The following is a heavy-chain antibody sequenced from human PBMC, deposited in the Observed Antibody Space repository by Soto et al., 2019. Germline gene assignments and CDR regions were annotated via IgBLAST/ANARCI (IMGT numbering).Heavy chain of an antibody. V-gene: IGHV6-1*01. Sequence: PXQTLSLPWVISGDSVSSNSAACNLIRHSPSRGLEWLGRTYYRSKWYNDYAVSVKSRITINPDTSKNQLSLQLNSVTPEDTAVYYCARTDFWSGHDYWGQGTLVTVSS. CDR3: ARTDFWSGHDY. CDR1: GDSVSSNSAA. CDR2: TYYRSKWYN. J-gene: IGHJ4*02. D-gene: IGHD3-3*01.